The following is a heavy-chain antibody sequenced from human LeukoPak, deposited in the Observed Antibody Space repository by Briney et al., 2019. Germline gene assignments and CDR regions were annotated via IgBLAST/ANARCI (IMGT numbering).Heavy chain of an antibody. CDR2: ISAYNGNT. J-gene: IGHJ4*02. Sequence: ASVKVSCKASGYAFGFYGISWVRQAPGQGLEWMGWISAYNGNTNYAQNLQGRVTMTTDTSTTTAYMELRSLRSDDTAVYYCARVSSGHIDYWGQGTLVTVSS. D-gene: IGHD6-19*01. V-gene: IGHV1-18*01. CDR1: GYAFGFYG. CDR3: ARVSSGHIDY.